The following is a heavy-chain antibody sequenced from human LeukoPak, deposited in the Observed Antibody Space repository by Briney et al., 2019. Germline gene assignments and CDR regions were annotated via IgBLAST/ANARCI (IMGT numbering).Heavy chain of an antibody. J-gene: IGHJ6*04. CDR1: GGSISSSNW. D-gene: IGHD6-13*01. Sequence: PSGTLSLTCAVSGGSISSSNWWSWVRQPPGKGLEWIGEIYHSGSTNYNPSLKSRVTISVDKSKNQFSLKLSSVTAADTAVCYCARVVRQQLPHKLDYYYGMDVWGKGTTVTVSS. CDR3: ARVVRQQLPHKLDYYYGMDV. V-gene: IGHV4-4*02. CDR2: IYHSGST.